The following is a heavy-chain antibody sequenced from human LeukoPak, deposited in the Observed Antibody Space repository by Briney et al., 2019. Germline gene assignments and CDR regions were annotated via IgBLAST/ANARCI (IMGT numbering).Heavy chain of an antibody. CDR1: GGSIISGGYS. D-gene: IGHD1-26*01. V-gene: IGHV4-30-2*01. J-gene: IGHJ2*01. CDR3: AGLTTTAWYFDL. Sequence: SETLSLTCAVSGGSIISGGYSWSWLRQPPGKGLEWIGYIYHSGSTYYNPSLKSRVTMSLDRSKNQFSLKVSSVTAADTAVYYCAGLTTTAWYFDLWGRGTLVTVSS. CDR2: IYHSGST.